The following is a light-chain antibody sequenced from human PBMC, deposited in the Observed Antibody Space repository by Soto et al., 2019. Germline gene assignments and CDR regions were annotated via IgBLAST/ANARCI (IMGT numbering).Light chain of an antibody. CDR2: NSN. CDR1: RSDIGSNF. CDR3: AAWDDSLTGPV. J-gene: IGLJ1*01. V-gene: IGLV1-44*01. Sequence: VLSQPPSASGTPGQTAIISCSGSRSDIGSNFVNWYQHLPGTAPKLLIYNSNQRPSGVPDRFSGSKSGTSASLAISGLQSEDEADYYCAAWDDSLTGPVFGTGTKVTVL.